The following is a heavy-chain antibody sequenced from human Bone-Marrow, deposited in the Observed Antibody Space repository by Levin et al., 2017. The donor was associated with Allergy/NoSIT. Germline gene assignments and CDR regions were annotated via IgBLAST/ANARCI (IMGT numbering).Heavy chain of an antibody. CDR3: ASLYDYGDYYFDY. D-gene: IGHD4-17*01. Sequence: GGSLRLSCAASGFTVSSNYMSWVRQAPGKGLEWVSVIYSGGSTYYADSVKGRFTISRDNSKNTLYLQMNSLRAEDTAVYYCASLYDYGDYYFDYWGQGTLVTVSS. CDR1: GFTVSSNY. J-gene: IGHJ4*02. CDR2: IYSGGST. V-gene: IGHV3-53*01.